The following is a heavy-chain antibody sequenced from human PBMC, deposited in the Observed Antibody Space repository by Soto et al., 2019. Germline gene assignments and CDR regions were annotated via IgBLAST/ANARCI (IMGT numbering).Heavy chain of an antibody. CDR1: GFTFSSYA. Sequence: GGSLRLSCAASGFTFSSYAMGWVRQAPGKGLEWVSAISGSGGSTYYADSVKGRFTISRDNSKNTLYLQMNSLRAEDTAVYYCAKDLQPYSSSWEADYWGQGTLVTVSS. D-gene: IGHD6-13*01. V-gene: IGHV3-23*01. CDR2: ISGSGGST. CDR3: AKDLQPYSSSWEADY. J-gene: IGHJ4*02.